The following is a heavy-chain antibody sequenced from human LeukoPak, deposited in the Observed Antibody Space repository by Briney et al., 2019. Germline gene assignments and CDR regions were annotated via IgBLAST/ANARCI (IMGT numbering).Heavy chain of an antibody. V-gene: IGHV4-39*01. CDR3: ASRYYDILTGFNWIYFDY. D-gene: IGHD3-9*01. Sequence: SETLSLTCTVSGASISSSSYSWGWIRQPPGKGLEWIGGVYYSGETHYNPSLKSRVTISVDVSKNQFSLKLSSVTAADTAVYYCASRYYDILTGFNWIYFDYWGQGTLVTVSS. CDR1: GASISSSSYS. CDR2: VYYSGET. J-gene: IGHJ4*02.